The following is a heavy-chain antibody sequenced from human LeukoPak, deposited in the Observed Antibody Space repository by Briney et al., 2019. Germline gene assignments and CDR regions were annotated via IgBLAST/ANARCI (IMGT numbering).Heavy chain of an antibody. J-gene: IGHJ6*03. V-gene: IGHV3-21*01. CDR2: ISSSSSYI. CDR1: GFTFSNYS. CDR3: ARDRSSNYGSGSYYYYYMDV. Sequence: PGGSLRLSCAASGFTFSNYSMNWVRQAPGKGLEWVSSISSSSSYIYYADSVKGRFTISRDNAKNSLYLQMNSLRAEDTAVYYCARDRSSNYGSGSYYYYYMDVWGKGTTVTVSS. D-gene: IGHD3-10*01.